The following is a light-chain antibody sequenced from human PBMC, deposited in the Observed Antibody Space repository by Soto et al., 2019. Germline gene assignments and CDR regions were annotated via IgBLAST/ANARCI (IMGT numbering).Light chain of an antibody. V-gene: IGKV1-17*01. Sequence: DIQMTQSPSTLSGSVGDRVTITCRASQTISSWLAWYQQKPGKAPKRLIYAASSLQSGVPSRFSGSGSGTEFTLTISSLQPEDFATYYCLQHNSYPPTFGQGTRLEIK. J-gene: IGKJ5*01. CDR1: QTISSW. CDR3: LQHNSYPPT. CDR2: AAS.